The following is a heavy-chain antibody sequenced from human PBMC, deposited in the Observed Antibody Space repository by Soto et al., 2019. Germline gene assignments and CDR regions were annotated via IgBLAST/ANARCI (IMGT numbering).Heavy chain of an antibody. J-gene: IGHJ6*02. Sequence: QLQVQESGPGLVKPSETLSLTCTVSGGSISSTSYYWGWIRLPPGKGLEWIGSIYYSGSTYYNPSLKSRVTISGDTSKSQLSLKLNSVTAADTAVYYCARSWAAAASKSCYGMHVWGQGTTVTVSS. CDR1: GGSISSTSYY. D-gene: IGHD6-25*01. CDR2: IYYSGST. V-gene: IGHV4-39*01. CDR3: ARSWAAAASKSCYGMHV.